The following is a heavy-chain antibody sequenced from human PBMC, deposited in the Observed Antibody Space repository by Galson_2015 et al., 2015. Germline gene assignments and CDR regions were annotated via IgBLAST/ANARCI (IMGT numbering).Heavy chain of an antibody. J-gene: IGHJ6*02. V-gene: IGHV3-73*01. Sequence: SLRLSCAGSGFTFSGSGMHWVRQASGKGLEWVGRIRHKANSYATAYAASVKGRFTISRDDSKNTAYLQMNSLESEDTAVYYCTRLRYSSTWDCMDVWGQGTTVTVSS. D-gene: IGHD6-13*01. CDR1: GFTFSGSG. CDR2: IRHKANSYAT. CDR3: TRLRYSSTWDCMDV.